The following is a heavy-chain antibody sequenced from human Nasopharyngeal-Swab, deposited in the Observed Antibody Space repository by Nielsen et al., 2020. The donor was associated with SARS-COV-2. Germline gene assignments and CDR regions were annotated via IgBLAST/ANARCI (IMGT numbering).Heavy chain of an antibody. D-gene: IGHD3-10*01. V-gene: IGHV1-8*01. CDR2: MNPNSGNT. J-gene: IGHJ4*02. CDR1: GYTFTCYD. Sequence: ASVKVSCKASGYTFTCYDMNWVRQATGQGLEWMGWMNPNSGNTGYAQKFQGRVTMTRNTSISTAYMELSSLRSEDTAVYCCARVLGSGSYYIDYWGQGTLVTVSS. CDR3: ARVLGSGSYYIDY.